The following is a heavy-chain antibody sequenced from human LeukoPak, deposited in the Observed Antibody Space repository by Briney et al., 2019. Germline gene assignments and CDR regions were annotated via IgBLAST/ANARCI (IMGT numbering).Heavy chain of an antibody. CDR1: GFTFSNYS. J-gene: IGHJ4*02. V-gene: IGHV3-48*01. CDR2: ISRSSTTI. Sequence: EGSLRLSCAASGFTFSNYSMNWVRQAPGKGLEWVSYISRSSTTIYYADSVKGRFTISRDNAKNSLYLQMNSLRAEDTAVYYCATSGYSSSWYFGWGQGTLVTVSS. D-gene: IGHD6-13*01. CDR3: ATSGYSSSWYFG.